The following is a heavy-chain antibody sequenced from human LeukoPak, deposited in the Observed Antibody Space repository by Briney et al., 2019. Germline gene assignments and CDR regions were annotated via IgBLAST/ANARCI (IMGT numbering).Heavy chain of an antibody. CDR2: LYYSGDT. Sequence: PSETLSLTCTVSGGSISNYYWSWLRQPPGKGLEWIGYLYYSGDTNYNPSLKSRVTISVDTSKNQFSLSLSSVTAADTAVYYCASSHPLGSNNDYYTPFDYWGQGTRVTVSS. J-gene: IGHJ4*02. CDR3: ASSHPLGSNNDYYTPFDY. V-gene: IGHV4-59*01. CDR1: GGSISNYY. D-gene: IGHD3-3*01.